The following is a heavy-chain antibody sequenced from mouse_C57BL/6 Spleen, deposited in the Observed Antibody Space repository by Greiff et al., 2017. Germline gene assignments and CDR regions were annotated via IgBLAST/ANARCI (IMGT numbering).Heavy chain of an antibody. Sequence: QVQLQQSGTELVKPGASVKLSCKASGYTFTSYWMHWVKQRPGQGLEWIGNINPSNGGTTYNEKFKSKATLTVDKAYSTAYMQLSSLTSEDSAVYYCATDYYGSSYGYFDYWGQDTTLTVSS. CDR2: INPSNGGT. CDR1: GYTFTSYW. D-gene: IGHD1-1*01. CDR3: ATDYYGSSYGYFDY. J-gene: IGHJ2*01. V-gene: IGHV1-53*01.